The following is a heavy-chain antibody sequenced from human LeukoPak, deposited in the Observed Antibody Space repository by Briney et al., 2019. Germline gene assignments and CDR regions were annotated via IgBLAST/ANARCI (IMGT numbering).Heavy chain of an antibody. Sequence: GASVKVSCKASGYTFTVYYMHWVRQAPGQGLEWMGWINPNSGGTNYAQKFQGRVTMTRDTSISTAYMELSRLRSDDTAVYYCARDATTIEMSYDAFDIWGQGTMVTVSS. D-gene: IGHD5-24*01. CDR3: ARDATTIEMSYDAFDI. CDR2: INPNSGGT. V-gene: IGHV1-2*02. CDR1: GYTFTVYY. J-gene: IGHJ3*02.